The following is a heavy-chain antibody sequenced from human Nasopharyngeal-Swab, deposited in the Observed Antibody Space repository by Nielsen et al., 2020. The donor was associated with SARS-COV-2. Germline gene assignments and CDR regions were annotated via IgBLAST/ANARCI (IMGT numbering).Heavy chain of an antibody. CDR3: ARGYGSGSYSYMDV. J-gene: IGHJ6*03. CDR2: INYSGST. D-gene: IGHD3-10*01. V-gene: IGHV4-59*01. CDR1: GGSISRYY. Sequence: SETLSLTCTVSGGSISRYYWSWIRQPPGKGREWIGYINYSGSTNYNPSLKSRVPLSVDTSKNQFSLKLSSVTAADPAVYYCARGYGSGSYSYMDVWGQGPTVTVSS.